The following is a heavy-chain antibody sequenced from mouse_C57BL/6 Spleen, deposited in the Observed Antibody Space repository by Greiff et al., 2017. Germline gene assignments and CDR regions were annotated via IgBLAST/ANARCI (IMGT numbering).Heavy chain of an antibody. J-gene: IGHJ2*01. D-gene: IGHD2-1*01. Sequence: EVNLVESGGGLVKPGGSLKLSCAASGFTFSSYAMSWVRQTPEKRLEWVATISDGGSYTYYPDNVKGRFTITRDNAKNNLYLQMSHLKSEDTAMYYCARDRNSTLFDYWGQGTTLTVSS. CDR1: GFTFSSYA. CDR2: ISDGGSYT. CDR3: ARDRNSTLFDY. V-gene: IGHV5-4*01.